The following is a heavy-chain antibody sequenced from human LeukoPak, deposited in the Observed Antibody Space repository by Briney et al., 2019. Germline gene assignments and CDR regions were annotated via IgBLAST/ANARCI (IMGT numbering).Heavy chain of an antibody. J-gene: IGHJ3*02. CDR2: ISGSGGST. Sequence: PGGSLRLSCAASGFTFSSYAMSWVRQAPGKGLEWVSAISGSGGSTYYADSVKGRFTISRDNSKNTLYLQMNSLRAEDTAVYYCAKDRGDSRDGYTIGAFDIWGQGTMVTVSS. CDR3: AKDRGDSRDGYTIGAFDI. CDR1: GFTFSSYA. V-gene: IGHV3-23*01. D-gene: IGHD5-24*01.